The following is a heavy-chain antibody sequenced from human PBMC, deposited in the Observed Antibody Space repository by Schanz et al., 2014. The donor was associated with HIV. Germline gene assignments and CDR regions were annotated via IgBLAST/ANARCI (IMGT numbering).Heavy chain of an antibody. CDR1: GFTFSTSA. CDR2: ISGSGNST. Sequence: DVQLVESGGGMVQPGRSLRLSCAASGFTFSTSAMSWVRQAPGKGLEWVSSISGSGNSTYYADSVKGRFTISRDNSKNTVYLQVKSLRAEDTAVYYCAKEGTGYSSGWYGFTCWGQGTQVTVSS. D-gene: IGHD6-19*01. V-gene: IGHV3-23*04. J-gene: IGHJ4*02. CDR3: AKEGTGYSSGWYGFTC.